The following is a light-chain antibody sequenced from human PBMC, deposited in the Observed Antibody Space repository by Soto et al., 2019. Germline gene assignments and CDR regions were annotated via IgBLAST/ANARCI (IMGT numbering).Light chain of an antibody. J-gene: IGKJ2*01. Sequence: EIVMTQSPATLSVSPGERATLSCRASQSVSSNLAWYQQKPGQAPRLLIYGASTRATGIPARFSGSGSGTEFTLTISSLQSEDFAVYYCQQYINWPPMYTFVLGTKLEIK. CDR3: QQYINWPPMYT. CDR2: GAS. CDR1: QSVSSN. V-gene: IGKV3-15*01.